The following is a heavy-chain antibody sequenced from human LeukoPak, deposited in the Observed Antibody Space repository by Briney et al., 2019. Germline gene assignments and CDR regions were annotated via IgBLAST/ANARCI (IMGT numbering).Heavy chain of an antibody. D-gene: IGHD1-26*01. CDR2: INGDGSST. CDR3: ARAGSGRPFDF. Sequence: GGSLRLSCVASGFTLSDHWMHWVRQAPGKGLVWVSRINGDGSSTSYADSVKGRFTISRDNAKNTLYLQMNSLRAEDTAVFYCARAGSGRPFDFWGQGTLVTVSS. V-gene: IGHV3-74*01. CDR1: GFTLSDHW. J-gene: IGHJ4*02.